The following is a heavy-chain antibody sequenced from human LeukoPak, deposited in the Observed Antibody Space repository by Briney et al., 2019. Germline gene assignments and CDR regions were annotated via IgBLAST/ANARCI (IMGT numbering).Heavy chain of an antibody. J-gene: IGHJ4*02. CDR2: TRNKANSYTT. V-gene: IGHV3-72*01. CDR1: GFTFSSYS. D-gene: IGHD5-18*01. CDR3: AGVGYSYGQDY. Sequence: GGSLRLSCAASGFTFSSYSMNWVRQAPGKGLEWVGRTRNKANSYTTEYAASVKGRFTISRDDSKNSLYLQMNSLKTEDTAVYYCAGVGYSYGQDYWGQGTLVTVSS.